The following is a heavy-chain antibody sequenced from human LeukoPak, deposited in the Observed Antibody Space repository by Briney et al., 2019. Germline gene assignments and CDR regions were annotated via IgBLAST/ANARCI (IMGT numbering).Heavy chain of an antibody. V-gene: IGHV4-34*01. D-gene: IGHD7-27*01. CDR1: GGSFSGYY. CDR3: ARGPNWVGFDY. J-gene: IGHJ4*02. CDR2: INHSGST. Sequence: SETLSLTCAVHGGSFSGYYWSWIRQPPGKGLEWIGEINHSGSTNYNPSLKSRVTISVDTSKNQFSLKLSSVTAADTAVYYCARGPNWVGFDYWGQGTLVTVSS.